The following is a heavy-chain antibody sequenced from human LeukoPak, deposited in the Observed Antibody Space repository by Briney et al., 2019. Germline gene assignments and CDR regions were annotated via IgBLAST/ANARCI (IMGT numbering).Heavy chain of an antibody. CDR2: MSYDGSTK. CDR1: GFTFRMYS. CDR3: TRVRVPSRILLPYFDY. V-gene: IGHV3-30*01. J-gene: IGHJ4*02. Sequence: GGSLRLSCAASGFTFRMYSIHWVRQAPGKGLECVAVMSYDGSTKYLADSVKGRFTISRDNSQNTVYLQMNSLTAEDTAVYYCTRVRVPSRILLPYFDYWGQGTLVTVSS. D-gene: IGHD2-15*01.